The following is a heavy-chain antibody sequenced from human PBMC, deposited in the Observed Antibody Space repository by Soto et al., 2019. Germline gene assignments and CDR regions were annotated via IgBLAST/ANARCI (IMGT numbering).Heavy chain of an antibody. Sequence: QVHLQQWGAGLLKPSETLSLTCAVNGGSLTGYYWSWIRQPPGKGLEWIGEIKDGGVTNYSPSLKGRVTRSAATIKNQFSLKLNSVTAADTAVYYCARGQEGIVATHWDQGTLVTVSS. D-gene: IGHD5-12*01. CDR2: IKDGGVT. J-gene: IGHJ4*02. V-gene: IGHV4-34*01. CDR1: GGSLTGYY. CDR3: ARGQEGIVATH.